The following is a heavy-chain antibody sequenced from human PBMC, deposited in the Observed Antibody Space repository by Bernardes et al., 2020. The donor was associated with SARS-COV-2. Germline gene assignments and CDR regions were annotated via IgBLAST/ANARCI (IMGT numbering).Heavy chain of an antibody. CDR3: ARSQAPMDYFDF. CDR1: GNSFTNYW. J-gene: IGHJ4*02. V-gene: IGHV5-51*01. D-gene: IGHD2-2*01. CDR2: IYPGDSDT. Sequence: GESLKISCKGSGNSFTNYWIGWVRQMPGKGLEWMGIIYPGDSDTRYSPSLQGQVTISVDRSITTAYLQWTSLKSSDTAVYYCARSQAPMDYFDFWGQGTLVTVSS.